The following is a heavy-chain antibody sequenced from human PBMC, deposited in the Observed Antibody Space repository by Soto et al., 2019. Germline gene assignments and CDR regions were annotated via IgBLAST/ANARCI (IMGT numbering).Heavy chain of an antibody. V-gene: IGHV1-46*03. CDR3: ARGGVVPTAFEYFQH. Sequence: ASVKVSCKASGFTFTSYFMHWVRQAPGQGLEWKGIINPSGGSTNYAQKFQGRVTMTRDTSTSTVYLELSRLRSEDTAVYYCARGGVVPTAFEYFQHWGQGSLVTVSS. D-gene: IGHD2-2*01. CDR2: INPSGGST. CDR1: GFTFTSYF. J-gene: IGHJ1*01.